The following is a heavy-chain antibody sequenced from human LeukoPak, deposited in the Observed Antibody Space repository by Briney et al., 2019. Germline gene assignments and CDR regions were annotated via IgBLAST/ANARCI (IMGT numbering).Heavy chain of an antibody. CDR1: GFSFSTYA. V-gene: IGHV3-23*01. J-gene: IGHJ3*01. Sequence: GGSLRLSCTASGFTSGFSFSTYAMSWVRQAPGKGLEWVSTISSSGGSTYYADSVKGRFTISRDNSKSTLYLQMDTLRADDTAVYYCAKDGWYYDSSGLGASDVWGQGTMVTVSS. D-gene: IGHD3-22*01. CDR3: AKDGWYYDSSGLGASDV. CDR2: ISSSGGST.